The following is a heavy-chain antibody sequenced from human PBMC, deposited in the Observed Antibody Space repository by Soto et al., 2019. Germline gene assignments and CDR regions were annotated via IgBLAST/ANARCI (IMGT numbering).Heavy chain of an antibody. J-gene: IGHJ3*02. D-gene: IGHD2-15*01. V-gene: IGHV3-49*03. CDR3: TRGALDCSGGSCDGGSAFDI. Sequence: GGSLRLSCTASGFTFGDYAMSWFRQAPGKGLEWVGFIRSKAYGGTTEYAASVKGRFTISRDDSKSIAYLQMNSLKTEDTAVYYCTRGALDCSGGSCDGGSAFDIWGQGTMVTVSS. CDR1: GFTFGDYA. CDR2: IRSKAYGGTT.